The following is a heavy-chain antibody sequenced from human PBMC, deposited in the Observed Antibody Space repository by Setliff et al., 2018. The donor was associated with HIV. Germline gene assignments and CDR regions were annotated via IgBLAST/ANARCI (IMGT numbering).Heavy chain of an antibody. CDR1: GDSISNYY. CDR2: IYTSGST. J-gene: IGHJ5*02. D-gene: IGHD3-10*01. CDR3: ARRRFGESPNWFDP. Sequence: PSETLSLTCTVSGDSISNYYWSWIRQPAGKGLEWIGRIYTSGSTNYDPSLKSRVTISVDTSKNQFSLKLSSVTAADTAVYYCARRRFGESPNWFDPWGQGTLVTVSS. V-gene: IGHV4-4*07.